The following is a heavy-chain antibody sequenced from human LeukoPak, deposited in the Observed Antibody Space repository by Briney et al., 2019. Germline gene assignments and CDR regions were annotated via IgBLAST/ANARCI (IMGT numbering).Heavy chain of an antibody. CDR3: ARDVLTGYPNWFDP. J-gene: IGHJ5*02. CDR2: IKQDGSEK. Sequence: GGSLRLSCAASGFTFSSYWMSWVRRAPGKGLEWVANIKQDGSEKYYVDSVKGRFTISRDNAKNSLYLQMNSLRAEDTAVYYCARDVLTGYPNWFDPWGQGTLVTVSS. D-gene: IGHD3-9*01. V-gene: IGHV3-7*03. CDR1: GFTFSSYW.